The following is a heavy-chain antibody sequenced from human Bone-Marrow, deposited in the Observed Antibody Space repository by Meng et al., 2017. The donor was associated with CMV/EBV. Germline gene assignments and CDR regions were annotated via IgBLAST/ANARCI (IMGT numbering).Heavy chain of an antibody. D-gene: IGHD2-2*01. CDR2: INHSGST. Sequence: SETLSLTCAVYGGSFSGYYWSWIRQPPGKGLEWIGEINHSGSTNYNLSLKSRVTISVDTSKNQFSLKLTSVTAADTAVYYCARGQHSGDIVVFPAAGGPRAFDYWGQGTLVTVSS. CDR1: GGSFSGYY. V-gene: IGHV4-34*01. J-gene: IGHJ4*02. CDR3: ARGQHSGDIVVFPAAGGPRAFDY.